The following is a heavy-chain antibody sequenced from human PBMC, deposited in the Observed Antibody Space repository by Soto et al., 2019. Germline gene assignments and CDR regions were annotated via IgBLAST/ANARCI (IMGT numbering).Heavy chain of an antibody. J-gene: IGHJ5*02. CDR1: GGSISSYY. V-gene: IGHV4-59*01. Sequence: SETLSLTCTVSGGSISSYYWSLLRQPPGKGLEWIGYIYFSGSTNYNPSLKSRVTISVDTSKNQFSLKLSSVTAADTAVYYCAREITGTTTYWFDPWGQGTLVTVSS. D-gene: IGHD1-7*01. CDR2: IYFSGST. CDR3: AREITGTTTYWFDP.